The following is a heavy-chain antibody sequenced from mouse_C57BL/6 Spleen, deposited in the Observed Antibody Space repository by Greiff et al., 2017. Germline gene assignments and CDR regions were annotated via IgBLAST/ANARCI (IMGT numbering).Heavy chain of an antibody. CDR1: GYSFTDYN. Sequence: LVESGPELVKPGASVKISCKASGYSFTDYNMNWVKQSNGKSLEWIGVLNPNYGTTSYNQKFKGKATLTVDQSSSTAYMQLNSLTSEDSAVYYCARSGGNLWYFDVWGTGTTVTVSS. V-gene: IGHV1-39*01. D-gene: IGHD1-1*02. CDR2: LNPNYGTT. CDR3: ARSGGNLWYFDV. J-gene: IGHJ1*03.